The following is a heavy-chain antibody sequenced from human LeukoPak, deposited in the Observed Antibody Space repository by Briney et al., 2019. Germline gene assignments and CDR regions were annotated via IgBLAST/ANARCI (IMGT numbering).Heavy chain of an antibody. CDR1: GGSFSGYY. D-gene: IGHD3-3*01. CDR2: INHSGST. J-gene: IGHJ5*02. Sequence: SETLSLTCAVYGGSFSGYYWSWIRQPPGKGLEWIGEINHSGSTNYNPSLKSRVTISVDTSKNQFSLKLSSVTAADTAVYYCARHSYYDFWSGYRNWFDPWGQGTLVTVSS. CDR3: ARHSYYDFWSGYRNWFDP. V-gene: IGHV4-34*01.